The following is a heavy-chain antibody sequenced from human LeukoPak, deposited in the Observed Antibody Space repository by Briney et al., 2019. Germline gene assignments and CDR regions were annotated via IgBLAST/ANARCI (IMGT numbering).Heavy chain of an antibody. J-gene: IGHJ4*02. CDR3: VRDRFDYALDY. Sequence: WGSLRLSCAASGFTFFTHPMNWVRQAPGKRLEWVSYISISGSTMYYADSVKGRFTISRDNAKNSLYLQMDSLRADDTAVYYCVRDRFDYALDYWGQGALVTVSS. D-gene: IGHD4-17*01. CDR1: GFTFFTHP. V-gene: IGHV3-48*04. CDR2: ISISGSTM.